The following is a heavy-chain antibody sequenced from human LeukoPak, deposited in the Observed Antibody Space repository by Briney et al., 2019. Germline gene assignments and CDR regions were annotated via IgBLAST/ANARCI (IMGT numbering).Heavy chain of an antibody. CDR2: ISAYNGNT. V-gene: IGHV1-18*04. Sequence: GASVKVSCKASGYTFTSYGISWVRQAPGQGLEWMGWISAYNGNTNYAQKLQGRVTMTTDTSTSTAYMELSRLRSDDTAVYYCARSNDDYDFYYYYGMDVWGQGTTVTVSS. J-gene: IGHJ6*02. CDR1: GYTFTSYG. D-gene: IGHD4-17*01. CDR3: ARSNDDYDFYYYYGMDV.